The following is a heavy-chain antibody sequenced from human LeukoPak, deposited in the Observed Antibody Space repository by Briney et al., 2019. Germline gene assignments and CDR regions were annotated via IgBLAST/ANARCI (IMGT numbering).Heavy chain of an antibody. D-gene: IGHD5-24*01. CDR3: ARGRDGYNLVDAFDI. Sequence: GGSLRLSCAASGFTFSRSSMNWVRQAPGKGLEWVSSISSSSIYIYYADSLKGRFTISRDNAKNSLYLQMNSLRAEDTAVYYCARGRDGYNLVDAFDIWGQGIMVIVSS. CDR1: GFTFSRSS. J-gene: IGHJ3*02. CDR2: ISSSSIYI. V-gene: IGHV3-21*01.